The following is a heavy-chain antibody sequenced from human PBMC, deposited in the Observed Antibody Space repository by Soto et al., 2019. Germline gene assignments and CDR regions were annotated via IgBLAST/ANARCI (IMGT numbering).Heavy chain of an antibody. CDR2: ISGSGGST. J-gene: IGHJ4*02. D-gene: IGHD4-17*01. CDR1: GFNFSSYS. V-gene: IGHV3-23*01. CDR3: ARFPLRAFDY. Sequence: GGSLRLSCAASGFNFSSYSMSWVRQAPGKGLEWVSAISGSGGSTYYADSVKGRFTISRDNSKNTLYLQMNSLRAEDTAVYYCARFPLRAFDYWGQGTLVTVSS.